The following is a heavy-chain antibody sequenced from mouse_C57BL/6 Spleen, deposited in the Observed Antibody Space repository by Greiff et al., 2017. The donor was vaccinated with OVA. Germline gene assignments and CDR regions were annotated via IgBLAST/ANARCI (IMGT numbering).Heavy chain of an antibody. CDR2: ISSGGSYT. Sequence: EVKLVESGGDLVKPGGSLKLSCAASGFTFSSYGMSWVRQTPDKRLEWVATISSGGSYTYYPDSVKGRFTISRDNAKNTLYLQMSSLKSEDTAMYYCARQEIVTPFAYWGQGTLVTVSA. J-gene: IGHJ3*01. D-gene: IGHD2-5*01. V-gene: IGHV5-6*01. CDR1: GFTFSSYG. CDR3: ARQEIVTPFAY.